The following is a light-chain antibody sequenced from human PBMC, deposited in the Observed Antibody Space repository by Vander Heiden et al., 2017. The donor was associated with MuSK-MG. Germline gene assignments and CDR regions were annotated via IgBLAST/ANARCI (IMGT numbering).Light chain of an antibody. V-gene: IGKV1-5*03. CDR3: QQDNTYPFT. J-gene: IGKJ3*01. Sequence: DIQMTQSPSTLSASVGDRVTITCRASQSVSSRLAWYQQKPGKAPKFLIYQASSLESGVPSRFSGSGSGTEFTLTISSLQPDDFATYYCQQDNTYPFTFGHGTNVDIK. CDR2: QAS. CDR1: QSVSSR.